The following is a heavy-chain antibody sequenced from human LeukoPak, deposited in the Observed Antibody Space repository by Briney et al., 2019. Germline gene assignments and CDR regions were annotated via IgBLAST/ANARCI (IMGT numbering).Heavy chain of an antibody. Sequence: GGSLRLSCAASGFTFSSYWMHWVRQAPGKGLVWVSRISTDASSATYADSVKGRFTISRDNAKDTLYLQMNSLRAEDTAVYCAKDLHYGSADYWGQGTLVTVSS. D-gene: IGHD3-10*01. V-gene: IGHV3-74*01. CDR3: AKDLHYGSADY. CDR2: ISTDASSA. CDR1: GFTFSSYW. J-gene: IGHJ4*02.